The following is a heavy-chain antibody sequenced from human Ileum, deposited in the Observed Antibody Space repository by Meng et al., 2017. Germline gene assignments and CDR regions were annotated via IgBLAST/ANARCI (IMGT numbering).Heavy chain of an antibody. D-gene: IGHD4-23*01. CDR3: ARGGGGGGPNWFDP. V-gene: IGHV4-61*01. Sequence: LQDSGTGQVTPSETLSSTCTSSGGSVRSANSSWSRSRQTPGKGLEWIGYVYNTRNTTSNPSLRSRLTMSVYTSNSQFSLKLTSVTAADTAVYYCARGGGGGGPNWFDPWGQGTLVTVSS. CDR1: GGSVRSANSS. J-gene: IGHJ5*02. CDR2: VYNTRNT.